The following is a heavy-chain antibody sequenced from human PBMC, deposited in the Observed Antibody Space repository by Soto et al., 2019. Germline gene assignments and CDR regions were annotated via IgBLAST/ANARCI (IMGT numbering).Heavy chain of an antibody. CDR3: ARGKVDYDFWSGYYTGGNFDY. D-gene: IGHD3-3*01. CDR2: IYYSGST. Sequence: SETLSLTCTVSGGSISSYYWSWLRQPPGKGLEWIGYIYYSGSTNYNPSLKSRVTISVDTSKNQFSLKLSSVTAADTAVYYCARGKVDYDFWSGYYTGGNFDYWGQGTLVTVSS. CDR1: GGSISSYY. J-gene: IGHJ4*02. V-gene: IGHV4-59*01.